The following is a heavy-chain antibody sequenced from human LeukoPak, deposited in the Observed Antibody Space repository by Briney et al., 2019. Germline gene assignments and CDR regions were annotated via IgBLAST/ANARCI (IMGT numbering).Heavy chain of an antibody. D-gene: IGHD2-21*02. CDR1: GYSISSGYY. J-gene: IGHJ4*02. CDR3: ARVHIVVVTAASNYYFYY. Sequence: SETLSLTCTVSGYSISSGYYWGWIRQPPGKGLEWIGSIYHSGSTYYNPSLKSRVTISVDTSKNQFSLKLSSVTAADTAVYYCARVHIVVVTAASNYYFYYWGQGNLVTVSS. CDR2: IYHSGST. V-gene: IGHV4-38-2*02.